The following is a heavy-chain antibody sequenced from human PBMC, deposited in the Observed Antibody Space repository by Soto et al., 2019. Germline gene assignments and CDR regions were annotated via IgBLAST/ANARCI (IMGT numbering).Heavy chain of an antibody. D-gene: IGHD6-13*01. J-gene: IGHJ6*02. CDR3: ARDLGCSSWKTHYYYYGMDV. Sequence: QVQLVQSGAEVKKPGASVKVSCKASGYTFTSYPMHWVRQAPGQRLEWMGWINAGNGDTKYSQKFQGRVTITRDTSATTVYMNVSSLRSEDTAVYFCARDLGCSSWKTHYYYYGMDVWGQGTTVTVSS. CDR1: GYTFTSYP. V-gene: IGHV1-3*01. CDR2: INAGNGDT.